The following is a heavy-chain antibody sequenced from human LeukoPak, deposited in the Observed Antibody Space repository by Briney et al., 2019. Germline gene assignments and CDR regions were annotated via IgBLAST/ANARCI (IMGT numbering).Heavy chain of an antibody. V-gene: IGHV4-34*01. Sequence: SETLSLTCTVSGGSISSYYWSWIRQPPGKGLEWIGEINHSGSTNYNPSLKSRVTISVDTSKNQFSLKLSSVTAADTAVYYCARVPYYYDSNAFDIWGQGTMVTVSS. J-gene: IGHJ3*02. D-gene: IGHD3-22*01. CDR3: ARVPYYYDSNAFDI. CDR2: INHSGST. CDR1: GGSISSYY.